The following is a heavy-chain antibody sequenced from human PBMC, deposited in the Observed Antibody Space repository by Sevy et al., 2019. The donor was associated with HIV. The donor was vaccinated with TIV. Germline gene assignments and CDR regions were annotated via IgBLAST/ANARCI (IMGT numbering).Heavy chain of an antibody. CDR2: IQYDGSIK. D-gene: IGHD2-21*01. Sequence: GGSLRLSCAASGFSFSSYGMHWVRQAPGKGLEWMSYIQYDGSIKDYADSVKGRFTISRDNSKNTLYLQMNSLRVVDSVVFYCVKEGGGEGGDHWGQGTLVTVSS. CDR1: GFSFSSYG. J-gene: IGHJ4*02. CDR3: VKEGGGEGGDH. V-gene: IGHV3-30*02.